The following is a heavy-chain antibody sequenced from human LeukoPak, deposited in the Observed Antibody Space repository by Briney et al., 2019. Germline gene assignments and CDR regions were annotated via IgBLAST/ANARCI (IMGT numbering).Heavy chain of an antibody. V-gene: IGHV3-74*01. CDR1: GFTFSSYS. J-gene: IGHJ4*02. D-gene: IGHD2-15*01. Sequence: PGGSLRLSCAASGFTFSSYSMNWVRQAPGKGLVWVSRINSDGSSTSYAGSVKGRFTISRDNAKNTLYLQMNSLRAEDTAVYYCARECSGGSCYAALDYWGQGTLVAVSS. CDR2: INSDGSST. CDR3: ARECSGGSCYAALDY.